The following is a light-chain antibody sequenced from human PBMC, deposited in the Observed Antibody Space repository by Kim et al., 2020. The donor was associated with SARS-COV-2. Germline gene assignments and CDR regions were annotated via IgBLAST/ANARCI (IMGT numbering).Light chain of an antibody. J-gene: IGKJ4*01. V-gene: IGKV1-12*01. CDR2: PAS. CDR3: QQANNFPLT. Sequence: DIQMTQSPSSVSASVGDRVTITCRASQGINSLLAWYQQKPGKAPKLLIFPASSLESGVPSRFSGSGSGTDFTLTISSLQPEDFATYFCQQANNFPLTVGGGTKVDIK. CDR1: QGINSL.